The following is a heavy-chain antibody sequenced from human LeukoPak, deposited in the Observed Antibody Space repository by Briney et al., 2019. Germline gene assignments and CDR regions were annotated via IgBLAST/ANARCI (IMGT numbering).Heavy chain of an antibody. Sequence: PGGSLRLSCAASGFTFSSYWMSWVHQAPGKGLEWVGFIRSKAYGGTTEYAASVKGRFTISRDDSKSIAYLQMNSLKTEDTAVYYCTRQMGWLHFDYWGQGTLVTVSS. J-gene: IGHJ4*02. CDR3: TRQMGWLHFDY. V-gene: IGHV3-49*04. CDR2: IRSKAYGGTT. CDR1: GFTFSSYW. D-gene: IGHD5-24*01.